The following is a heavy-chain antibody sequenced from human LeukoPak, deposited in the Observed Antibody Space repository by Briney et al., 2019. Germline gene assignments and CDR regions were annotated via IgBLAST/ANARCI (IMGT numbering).Heavy chain of an antibody. V-gene: IGHV4-30-2*01. D-gene: IGHD3-10*01. J-gene: IGHJ4*01. CDR1: GASISSGDYS. Sequence: SETLSLTCAVSGASISSGDYSWSWIRHPRGKGLEWIGYIYHSGSTTYNPSLKSRITISLDRSNNQFSLKLNSVTAADTAVYYCAGDFGSGSYRFDYWGQGILVTVSS. CDR3: AGDFGSGSYRFDY. CDR2: IYHSGST.